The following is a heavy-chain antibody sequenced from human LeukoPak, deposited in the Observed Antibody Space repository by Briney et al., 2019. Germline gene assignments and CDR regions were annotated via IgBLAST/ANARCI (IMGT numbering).Heavy chain of an antibody. CDR1: GGSFSGYY. Sequence: SETLSLTCAVYGGSFSGYYWSWIRQPPGKGLEWIGEINHSGSTNYNPSLTSRVTISVDTSKNQFSLKLSSVTAADTAVYYCARVRKTQRTYYYDSSGYLYYMDVWGKGTTVTVSS. D-gene: IGHD3-22*01. CDR3: ARVRKTQRTYYYDSSGYLYYMDV. CDR2: INHSGST. J-gene: IGHJ6*03. V-gene: IGHV4-34*01.